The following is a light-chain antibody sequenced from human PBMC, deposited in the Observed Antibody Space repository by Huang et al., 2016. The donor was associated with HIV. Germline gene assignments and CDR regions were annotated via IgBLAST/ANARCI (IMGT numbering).Light chain of an antibody. Sequence: EIVLTQSPATLSLSPGERATLSCRAIQSYSSYLAWYQQKPGQAPRLLLYEASDRATGIPARFSGSGSGTDFTLTISSLEPEDFAVYYCQQRSNWPSYTFGQGTKLEIK. CDR3: QQRSNWPSYT. V-gene: IGKV3-11*01. CDR1: QSYSSY. J-gene: IGKJ2*01. CDR2: EAS.